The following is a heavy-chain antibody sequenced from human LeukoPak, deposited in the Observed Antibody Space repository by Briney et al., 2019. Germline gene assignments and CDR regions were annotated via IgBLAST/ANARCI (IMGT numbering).Heavy chain of an antibody. Sequence: PSETLSLTCTVSGGSINSNYWSWIRQPPEKGLEWIGYISYSGSTNYNPSLKSRVTISLDTSKSQFPLNLNSVTAADTAVYYCARGRQVGNTGYYFDYWGQGTLVTVSS. CDR2: ISYSGST. V-gene: IGHV4-59*01. CDR3: ARGRQVGNTGYYFDY. J-gene: IGHJ4*02. D-gene: IGHD1-26*01. CDR1: GGSINSNY.